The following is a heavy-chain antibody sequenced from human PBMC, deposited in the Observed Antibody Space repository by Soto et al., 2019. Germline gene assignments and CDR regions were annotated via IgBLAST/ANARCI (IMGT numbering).Heavy chain of an antibody. V-gene: IGHV3-30*18. Sequence: QVQLVESGGGVVQPGRSLRLSCAASGFTFSSYGMHWVRQAPGKGLEWVALISFDGGEKFYPDSVKGRFTISRDNSKNTLYLQMDSLRPEHTAVYYCAKEKQLLPDYWGQGTLVTVSS. J-gene: IGHJ4*02. CDR1: GFTFSSYG. CDR3: AKEKQLLPDY. CDR2: ISFDGGEK. D-gene: IGHD2-2*01.